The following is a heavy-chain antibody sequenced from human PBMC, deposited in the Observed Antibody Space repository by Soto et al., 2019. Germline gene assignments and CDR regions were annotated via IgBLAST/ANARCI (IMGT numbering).Heavy chain of an antibody. CDR2: ISYDGSNK. CDR3: AKGSAAVAGRFDY. CDR1: GFTFSSYG. D-gene: IGHD6-19*01. Sequence: GGSLRLSCAASGFTFSSYGMHWVRQAPGKGLEWVAVISYDGSNKYYADSVKGRFTISRDNSKNTLYLQMNSLRAEDTAVYYCAKGSAAVAGRFDYWGQGTLVTVSS. J-gene: IGHJ4*02. V-gene: IGHV3-30*18.